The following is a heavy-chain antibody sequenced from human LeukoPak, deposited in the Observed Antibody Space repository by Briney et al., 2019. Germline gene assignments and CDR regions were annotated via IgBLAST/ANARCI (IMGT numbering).Heavy chain of an antibody. J-gene: IGHJ4*02. CDR2: INHSGST. D-gene: IGHD6-13*01. V-gene: IGHV4-34*01. CDR1: GGSFSGYY. Sequence: SETLSLTCAVYGGSFSGYYWSWIRQPPGKGLEWIGEINHSGSTNYNPSLKSRVTISVDTSQNQFSLKLSSVTAADTAVYYCARSSSWLRDFDYWGQGTLVTVSS. CDR3: ARSSSWLRDFDY.